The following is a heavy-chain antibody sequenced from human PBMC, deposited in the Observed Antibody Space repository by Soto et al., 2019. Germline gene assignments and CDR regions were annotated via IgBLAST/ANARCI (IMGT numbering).Heavy chain of an antibody. Sequence: PGESLKISCQGSGYRFTSYWISWVRQMPGKGLEWMGRIDPSDSYTNYSPSFQGHVTISADKSISTAYLQWSSLKASDTAMYYCARPQGSYVLSGGMDVWGQGTTVTVSS. D-gene: IGHD1-26*01. CDR3: ARPQGSYVLSGGMDV. V-gene: IGHV5-10-1*01. J-gene: IGHJ6*02. CDR1: GYRFTSYW. CDR2: IDPSDSYT.